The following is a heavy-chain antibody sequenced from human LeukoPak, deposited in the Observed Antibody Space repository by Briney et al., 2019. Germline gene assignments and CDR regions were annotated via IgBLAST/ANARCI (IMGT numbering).Heavy chain of an antibody. CDR2: VTSDGSKI. CDR1: GFTFSNRT. Sequence: PGRSLRLSCEASGFTFSNRTMHWVRQAPGKGLEWVAVVTSDGSKIFYLDSVKGRFTISRDNSKNILYLQMNSLKDEDTAVYFCAREGFGSSEGHDYWGQGTLVTVSS. V-gene: IGHV3-30*01. D-gene: IGHD6-6*01. J-gene: IGHJ4*02. CDR3: AREGFGSSEGHDY.